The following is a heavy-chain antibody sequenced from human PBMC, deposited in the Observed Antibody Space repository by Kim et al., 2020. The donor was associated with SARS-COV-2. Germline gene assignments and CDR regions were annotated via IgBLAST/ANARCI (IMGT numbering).Heavy chain of an antibody. V-gene: IGHV3-64D*06. CDR2: ISSNGGST. Sequence: GGSLRLSCSASGFTFSSYAMHWVRQAPGKGLEYVSAISSNGGSTYYADSVKGRFTISRDNSKNTLYLQMSSLRAEDTAVYYCVKDSRLGQLVPRGLAFDIWGQGTMVTVSS. CDR3: VKDSRLGQLVPRGLAFDI. D-gene: IGHD6-13*01. CDR1: GFTFSSYA. J-gene: IGHJ3*02.